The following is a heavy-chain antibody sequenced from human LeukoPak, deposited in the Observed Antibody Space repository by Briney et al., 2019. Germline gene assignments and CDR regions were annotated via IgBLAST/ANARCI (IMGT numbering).Heavy chain of an antibody. V-gene: IGHV1-2*02. D-gene: IGHD6-6*01. J-gene: IGHJ4*02. Sequence: ASVKVSCKASGYTFTGYYMHWVRQAPGQGLEWMGWINPNSGGINYAQKFQGRVTMTRDTSISTAYMELSRLRSDDTAVYYCARDRGGRIAARPFDYWGQGTLVTVSS. CDR3: ARDRGGRIAARPFDY. CDR2: INPNSGGI. CDR1: GYTFTGYY.